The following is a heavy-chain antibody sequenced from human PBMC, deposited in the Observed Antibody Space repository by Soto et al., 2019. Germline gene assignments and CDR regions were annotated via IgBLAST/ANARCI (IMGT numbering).Heavy chain of an antibody. D-gene: IGHD3-22*01. CDR1: GFTFTSSA. Sequence: SVKVSCKASGFTFTSSAVQWVRQARGQRLEWIGWIVVGSGNTNYAQKFQERVTITRDMSTSTAYMELSSLRSEDTAVYYCAAAQYYDSSGYYYSLGWFDPWGQGTLVTVSS. CDR3: AAAQYYDSSGYYYSLGWFDP. CDR2: IVVGSGNT. J-gene: IGHJ5*02. V-gene: IGHV1-58*01.